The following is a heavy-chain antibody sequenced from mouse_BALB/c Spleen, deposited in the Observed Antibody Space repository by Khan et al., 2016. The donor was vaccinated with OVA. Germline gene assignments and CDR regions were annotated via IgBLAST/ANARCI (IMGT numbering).Heavy chain of an antibody. Sequence: EVQLQESGPGLVKPSQSLSLTCTVTGYSITSDYAWNWIRQFPGNKLEWLGYISYSGNTNYTPSLQSRISVTRDTSKNQFFLQLNSVTTEDTATYYCARVYGGDFDYWGQGTTLTVSS. J-gene: IGHJ2*01. CDR1: GYSITSDYA. CDR3: ARVYGGDFDY. D-gene: IGHD2-10*02. V-gene: IGHV3-2*02. CDR2: ISYSGNT.